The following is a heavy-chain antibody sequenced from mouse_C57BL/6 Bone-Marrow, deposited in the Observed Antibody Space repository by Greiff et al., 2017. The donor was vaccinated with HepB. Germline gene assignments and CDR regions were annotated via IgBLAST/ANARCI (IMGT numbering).Heavy chain of an antibody. CDR3: VRRGTTVVAPYYYAMDY. CDR2: IRSKSNNYAT. Sequence: EVQLVESGGGLVQPKGSLKLSCAASGFSFNTYAMNWVRQAPGKGLEWVARIRSKSNNYATYYADSVKDRFTISRDDSESMLYLQMNNLKTEDTAMYYCVRRGTTVVAPYYYAMDYWGQGTSVTVSS. V-gene: IGHV10-1*01. D-gene: IGHD1-1*01. CDR1: GFSFNTYA. J-gene: IGHJ4*01.